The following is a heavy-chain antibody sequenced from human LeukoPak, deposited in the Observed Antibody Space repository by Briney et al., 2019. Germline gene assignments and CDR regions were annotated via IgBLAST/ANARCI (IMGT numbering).Heavy chain of an antibody. CDR2: IYYSEST. D-gene: IGHD1-20*01. V-gene: IGHV4-59*08. Sequence: PSETLSLTRTVSSGSISNYYWSWIRQPPGKGLEWIGYIYYSESTKYNPSLKSRLTISVDTSKNQFSLRLTSVTAADTAVYYCARHISGATKELSAFDIWGQGTMVNVSS. CDR1: SGSISNYY. J-gene: IGHJ3*02. CDR3: ARHISGATKELSAFDI.